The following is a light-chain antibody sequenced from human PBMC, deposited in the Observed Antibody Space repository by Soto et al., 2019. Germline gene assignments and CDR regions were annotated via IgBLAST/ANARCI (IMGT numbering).Light chain of an antibody. CDR1: SSNIESGYD. Sequence: QPVLTQPPSVSGAPGQRVTISCTGSSSNIESGYDIHWYQQLPGTAPKLLIYTNINRPSGVPDRFSGSRSATSASLAITGLQAEDEGTYYCQSYDNRLGGSRVFGGGTKVTVL. CDR3: QSYDNRLGGSRV. CDR2: TNI. V-gene: IGLV1-40*01. J-gene: IGLJ3*02.